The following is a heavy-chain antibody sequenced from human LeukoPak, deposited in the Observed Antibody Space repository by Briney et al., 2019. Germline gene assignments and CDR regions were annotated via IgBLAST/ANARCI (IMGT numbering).Heavy chain of an antibody. CDR2: ISSSGSTI. CDR1: GFTFSDYY. V-gene: IGHV3-11*01. CDR3: AREGLTTVTTLNWFDP. J-gene: IGHJ5*02. D-gene: IGHD4-17*01. Sequence: GGSLRLSCAASGFTFSDYYMSWIRRAPGKGLEWVSYISSSGSTIYYADSVKGRFTISRDNAKNSLYLQMNSLRAEDTAVYYCAREGLTTVTTLNWFDPWGQGTLVTVSS.